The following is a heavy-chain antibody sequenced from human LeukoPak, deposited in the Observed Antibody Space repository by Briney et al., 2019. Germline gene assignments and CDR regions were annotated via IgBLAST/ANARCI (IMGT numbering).Heavy chain of an antibody. CDR2: INHSGST. CDR3: AGRITIFGGPGAFDI. J-gene: IGHJ3*02. Sequence: SETLSLTCAVYGGSFSGYYWSWIRQPPGKGLEWIGEINHSGSTNYNPSLKSRVTISVDTSKNQFSLKLSSVTAADTAVYYCAGRITIFGGPGAFDIWGQGTMVTVSS. CDR1: GGSFSGYY. V-gene: IGHV4-34*01. D-gene: IGHD3-3*01.